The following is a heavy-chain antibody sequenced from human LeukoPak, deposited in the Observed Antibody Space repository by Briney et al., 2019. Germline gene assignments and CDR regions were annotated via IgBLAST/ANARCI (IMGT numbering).Heavy chain of an antibody. D-gene: IGHD6-19*01. Sequence: ASVKVSCKASGYTFTSYDINWVRQATGQGLEWMGWMNPNSGNTGYAQKFQGKVTMTRNTSISTAYMELSSLRSEDTAVYYCARESDSSGWYTWPSYYYYGMDVWGQGTTVTVSS. J-gene: IGHJ6*02. CDR2: MNPNSGNT. V-gene: IGHV1-8*01. CDR3: ARESDSSGWYTWPSYYYYGMDV. CDR1: GYTFTSYD.